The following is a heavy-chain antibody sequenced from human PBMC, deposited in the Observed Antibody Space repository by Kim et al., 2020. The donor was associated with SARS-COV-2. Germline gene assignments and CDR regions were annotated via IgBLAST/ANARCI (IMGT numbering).Heavy chain of an antibody. Sequence: SVKVSCKGSGGTFNNYAISWVRQAPGQGLEWMGRIIPILGIANYAQKFQGRVTITADKSTTTAYMELSSLRSEDTAIYYCAKAGMTTVTQGVFDYWGQGTLVTVSS. CDR3: AKAGMTTVTQGVFDY. V-gene: IGHV1-69*04. CDR2: IIPILGIA. D-gene: IGHD4-4*01. J-gene: IGHJ4*02. CDR1: GGTFNNYA.